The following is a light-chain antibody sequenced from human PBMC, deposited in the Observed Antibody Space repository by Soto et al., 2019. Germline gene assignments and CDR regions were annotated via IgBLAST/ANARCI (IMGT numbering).Light chain of an antibody. CDR2: GAS. CDR3: PEYNSWPET. J-gene: IGKJ1*01. V-gene: IGKV3-15*01. CDR1: QSVSSN. Sequence: EIVMTQSPATLSVSPGERATLSCRASQSVSSNLAWYKPKPGQVPSLLIYGASTSATGIPARFSGSGSGTEFTRTISSLQSDDFAFYYWPEYNSWPETFGQGTKVEIK.